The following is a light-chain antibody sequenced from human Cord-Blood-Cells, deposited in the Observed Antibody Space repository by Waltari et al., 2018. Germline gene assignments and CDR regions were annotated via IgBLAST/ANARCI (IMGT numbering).Light chain of an antibody. V-gene: IGLV2-8*01. CDR1: SSDVGGYNY. Sequence: QSALTQPPSASGSPGQSVTISCTGTSSDVGGYNYVSWYQQHPGKAPTLMIYEVSKRPSGVPDRFSGSKSGNTASLTVSGLQAEDEADYYCSSYAGSSVVFGGGTKLTVL. CDR3: SSYAGSSVV. J-gene: IGLJ2*01. CDR2: EVS.